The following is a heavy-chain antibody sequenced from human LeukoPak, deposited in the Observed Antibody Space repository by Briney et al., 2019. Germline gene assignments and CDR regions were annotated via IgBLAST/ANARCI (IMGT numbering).Heavy chain of an antibody. CDR2: IKQDGSEK. D-gene: IGHD2-2*01. Sequence: GGSLRLSCAASGFTFSSYWMSWVRRAPGKGLEWVANIKQDGSEKYYVDSVKGRFTISRDNAKNSLYLQMNSLRAEDTTVYYCARVGAYCSSTSCYSFFAFDIWGQGTMVTVSS. CDR3: ARVGAYCSSTSCYSFFAFDI. CDR1: GFTFSSYW. J-gene: IGHJ3*02. V-gene: IGHV3-7*01.